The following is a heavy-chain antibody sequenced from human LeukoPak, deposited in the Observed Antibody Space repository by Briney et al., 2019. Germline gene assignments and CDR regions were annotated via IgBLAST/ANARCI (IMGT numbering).Heavy chain of an antibody. Sequence: GGSLRLSCAASGFTFDDYAMHWVRQAPGKGLEWVSAISGSGGSTYYADSVKGRFTISRDNSKNTLYLQTNSLRAEDTAVYYCAKGQKYYYDSSGYWYYFDYWGQGTLVTVSS. D-gene: IGHD3-22*01. J-gene: IGHJ4*02. CDR1: GFTFDDYA. CDR3: AKGQKYYYDSSGYWYYFDY. V-gene: IGHV3-23*01. CDR2: ISGSGGST.